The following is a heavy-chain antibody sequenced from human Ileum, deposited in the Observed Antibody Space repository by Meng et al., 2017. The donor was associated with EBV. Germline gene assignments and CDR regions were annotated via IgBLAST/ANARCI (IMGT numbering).Heavy chain of an antibody. Sequence: ELQQLSAGGGLVQPRGSLRPSGAAAVSTCTGSDLYCVRQAPAEEREWLFGIIGSGGTTYNAPSLKSRVTISIDSSKNPFSLQLSTLSAEDTAVYYCAKAATIMRGSLDYWGQGTLVTVSS. V-gene: IGHV3-23*01. CDR3: AKAATIMRGSLDY. CDR2: IIGSGGTT. J-gene: IGHJ4*02. CDR1: VSTCTGSD. D-gene: IGHD3-16*01.